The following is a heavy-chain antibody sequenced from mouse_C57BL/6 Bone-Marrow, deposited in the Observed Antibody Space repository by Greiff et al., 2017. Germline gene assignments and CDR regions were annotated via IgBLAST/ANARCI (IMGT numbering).Heavy chain of an antibody. Sequence: VQLQQSGPGLVQPSQSLSITCTVSGFSLTSYGAHWVRQSPGKGLEWLGVIWRGGSTDYNAAFMSRLSITKDNSKSQVFFKMNSLQADDTAIYYCAKGALRSTVVADYFDYWGQGTTLTVSS. D-gene: IGHD1-1*01. CDR2: IWRGGST. V-gene: IGHV2-5*01. CDR3: AKGALRSTVVADYFDY. J-gene: IGHJ2*01. CDR1: GFSLTSYG.